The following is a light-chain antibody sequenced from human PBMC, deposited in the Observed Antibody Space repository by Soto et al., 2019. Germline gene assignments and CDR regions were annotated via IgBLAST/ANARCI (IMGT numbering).Light chain of an antibody. J-gene: IGKJ2*01. V-gene: IGKV3-20*01. CDR2: GAS. CDR1: QSVSSAY. CDR3: QQSGSSFYT. Sequence: EIVLTQSPGTLSLSPGERATLSCRASQSVSSAYLAWYQQIPGQAPRLRIYGASSRATGIPDRFSGSGSGTEFTLIISGLETEDFAVYYCQQSGSSFYTFGQGTKLEIK.